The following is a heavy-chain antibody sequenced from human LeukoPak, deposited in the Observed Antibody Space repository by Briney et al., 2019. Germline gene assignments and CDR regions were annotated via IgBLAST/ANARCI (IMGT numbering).Heavy chain of an antibody. CDR1: AFTFSAFV. CDR3: VKEMATITSPFDY. J-gene: IGHJ4*02. V-gene: IGHV3-64D*09. CDR2: INSNGRST. D-gene: IGHD5-24*01. Sequence: GGSLRLSCSASAFTFSAFVMHWVRQAPGKGLEYVSAINSNGRSTYYADSMKGRVTISRDNSKNTVYLQMTSLRPEDTAVYYCVKEMATITSPFDYWGQGTLVTVSS.